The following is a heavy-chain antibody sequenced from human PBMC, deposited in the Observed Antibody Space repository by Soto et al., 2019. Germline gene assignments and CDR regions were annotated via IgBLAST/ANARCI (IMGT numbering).Heavy chain of an antibody. CDR1: GYTFTSYD. J-gene: IGHJ4*02. V-gene: IGHV1-8*01. CDR3: ARVKYSSGGTVDY. CDR2: MNPNSGNT. Sequence: QVQLVQSGAEVKKPGASVKVSCKASGYTFTSYDINWVRQATGQWREWMGWMNPNSGNTGYAQKFQGRVTMTRNTSISTAYMELSSLRSEDTAVYYCARVKYSSGGTVDYWGQGTLVTVSS. D-gene: IGHD6-19*01.